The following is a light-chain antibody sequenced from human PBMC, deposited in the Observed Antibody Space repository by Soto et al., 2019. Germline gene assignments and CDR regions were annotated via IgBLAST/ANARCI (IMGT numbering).Light chain of an antibody. J-gene: IGKJ1*01. Sequence: EIVMTQSPATLSVSPGESVTLSCRASQSVTSHLAWYQQKPGQAPRLLIYDPSTRATGNPARFSGSGSGTEVTLTVSSLQYEDSEAYYCQEYNNWPLTFGQRTKVESK. CDR2: DPS. V-gene: IGKV3D-15*01. CDR3: QEYNNWPLT. CDR1: QSVTSH.